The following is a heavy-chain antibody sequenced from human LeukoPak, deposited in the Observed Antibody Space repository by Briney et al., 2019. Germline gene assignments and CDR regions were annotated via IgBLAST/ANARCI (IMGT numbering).Heavy chain of an antibody. CDR2: ISGSGSST. Sequence: GGSLRLSCAASGFTFSSYSMTWVRQAPGKGLEWVSGISGSGSSTYYADSVKGRFTLSRDYPKNTLYLQMNSLRAEDTAVYFCAKYSGSYYYPPNWDSWGQGTLVTVSS. D-gene: IGHD1-26*01. J-gene: IGHJ4*02. CDR3: AKYSGSYYYPPNWDS. CDR1: GFTFSSYS. V-gene: IGHV3-23*01.